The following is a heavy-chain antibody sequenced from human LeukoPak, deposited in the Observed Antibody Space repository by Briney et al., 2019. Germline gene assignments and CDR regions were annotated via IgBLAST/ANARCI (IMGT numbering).Heavy chain of an antibody. CDR1: GFTFSSYE. V-gene: IGHV3-48*03. J-gene: IGHJ6*04. D-gene: IGHD3-10*02. Sequence: HPGGSLRLSCAASGFTFSSYEMNWVRQAPGKGLEWVSYISSSGSTIYYADSVRGRFTISRDNAKNSLYLQMNSLRAEDTAVYYCAELGITMIGGVWGKGTTVTISS. CDR2: ISSSGSTI. CDR3: AELGITMIGGV.